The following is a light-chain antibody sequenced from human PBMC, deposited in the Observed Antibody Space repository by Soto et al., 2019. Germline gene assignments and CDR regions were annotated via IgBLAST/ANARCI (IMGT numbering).Light chain of an antibody. CDR3: QQYKSYST. CDR2: KAS. J-gene: IGKJ1*01. Sequence: IQMTQSPSSLSASVGDRVTITFRASQTISSWLAWYQQKPGKAPKLLIYKASSLESGVPSRFSGSGSGTEFTLTISSLQPDDFATYYCQQYKSYSTFGQGTKVDIK. CDR1: QTISSW. V-gene: IGKV1-5*03.